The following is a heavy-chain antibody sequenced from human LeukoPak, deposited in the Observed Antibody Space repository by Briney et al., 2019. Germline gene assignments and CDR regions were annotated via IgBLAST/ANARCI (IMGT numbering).Heavy chain of an antibody. CDR2: IWYDGSNK. CDR3: ARDGRAVAGRDFDY. V-gene: IGHV3-33*08. Sequence: GRSLRLSCAASGFTFDDYAMHWVRQAPGKGLEWVAVIWYDGSNKYYADSVKGRFTISRDNSKNTLYLQMNSLRAEDTAVYYCARDGRAVAGRDFDYWGQGTLVTVSS. CDR1: GFTFDDYA. D-gene: IGHD6-19*01. J-gene: IGHJ4*02.